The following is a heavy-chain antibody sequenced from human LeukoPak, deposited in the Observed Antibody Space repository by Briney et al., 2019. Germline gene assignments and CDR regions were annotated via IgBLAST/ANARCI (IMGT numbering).Heavy chain of an antibody. D-gene: IGHD6-19*01. CDR2: IWYDGLNK. Sequence: GGSLRLSCVPSGFAFSDYGMHWVRQAPGKGLEWVAVIWYDGLNKYHADSVKGRFTISRDNSKNTLYLQMNSLRAEDTAVYYCARERAVTSRQDAFDIWSQGTMVTVSS. J-gene: IGHJ3*02. V-gene: IGHV3-33*01. CDR3: ARERAVTSRQDAFDI. CDR1: GFAFSDYG.